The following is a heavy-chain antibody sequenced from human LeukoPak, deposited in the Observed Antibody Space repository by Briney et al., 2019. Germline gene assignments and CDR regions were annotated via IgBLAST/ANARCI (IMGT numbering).Heavy chain of an antibody. J-gene: IGHJ6*03. D-gene: IGHD6-13*01. CDR1: GGSISSGSYY. CDR2: IYTSGST. CDR3: ARDDLQLVRRLGRNTEYYYYYYMDV. V-gene: IGHV4-61*02. Sequence: SETLSLTCTVSGGSISSGSYYWSWIRQPAGKGLEWIGRIYTSGSTNYNPSLKSRVTISVDTSKNQFSMQLNSVTPEDTAVYYCARDDLQLVRRLGRNTEYYYYYYMDVWGKGTTVTVSS.